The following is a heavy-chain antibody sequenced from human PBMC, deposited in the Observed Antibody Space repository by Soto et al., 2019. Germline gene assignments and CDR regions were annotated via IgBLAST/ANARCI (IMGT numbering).Heavy chain of an antibody. CDR2: IDPSGGST. CDR1: GYTVTRHY. Sequence: GASVKVSCKASGYTVTRHYMHWVRQAPGQGLEWMGIIDPSGGSTTYAQKFQDRVTMTRDMSTRTVYMELSSLRSDDTAIYYCTRGSTVVTLDYFDSWGQGTLVTVSS. J-gene: IGHJ4*02. V-gene: IGHV1-46*03. D-gene: IGHD2-21*02. CDR3: TRGSTVVTLDYFDS.